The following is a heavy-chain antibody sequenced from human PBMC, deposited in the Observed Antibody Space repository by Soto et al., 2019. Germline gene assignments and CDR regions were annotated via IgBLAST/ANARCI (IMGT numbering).Heavy chain of an antibody. CDR2: ISYDGSNK. D-gene: IGHD5-12*01. Sequence: GGSLRLSCAASGFTFSSYAMHWVRQAPGKGLEWVAVISYDGSNKYYADSVKGRFTISRDNSKNTLYLQMNSLRAEDTAVYYCARGVKRHIVAAFRYWGQGTLVTVSS. CDR1: GFTFSSYA. CDR3: ARGVKRHIVAAFRY. V-gene: IGHV3-30-3*01. J-gene: IGHJ4*02.